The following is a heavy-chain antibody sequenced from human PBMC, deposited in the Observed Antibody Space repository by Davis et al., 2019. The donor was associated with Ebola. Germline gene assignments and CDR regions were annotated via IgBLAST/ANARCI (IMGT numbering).Heavy chain of an antibody. CDR1: GGSIYTSDYY. V-gene: IGHV4-39*01. CDR2: IYYSGTT. CDR3: ARHQHYGGSGSFPDY. D-gene: IGHD3-10*01. J-gene: IGHJ4*02. Sequence: SETLSLTCTVSGGSIYTSDYYWSWIRQTPGKGLEWIANIYYSGTTYYNPSLRSRVTISADTSKNQFSLKLTSVTAADTAVYYCARHQHYGGSGSFPDYWGQGALVTVSS.